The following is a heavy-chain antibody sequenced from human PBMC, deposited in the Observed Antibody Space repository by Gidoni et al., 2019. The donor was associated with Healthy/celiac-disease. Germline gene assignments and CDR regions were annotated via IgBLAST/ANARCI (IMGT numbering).Heavy chain of an antibody. Sequence: EVQLVESGGGLVQPGGSLRLSCSASGFTFSNYAMHWVRHAPGKGLEYVSAIMSNVCSTYYAYSVKGRFTIARDNAKNTLYLQMSSLRAEDTAVSYCVKEEQQLLTTYYFDYWGQGTLVTVSS. D-gene: IGHD6-13*01. CDR2: IMSNVCST. CDR3: VKEEQQLLTTYYFDY. J-gene: IGHJ4*02. V-gene: IGHV3-64D*09. CDR1: GFTFSNYA.